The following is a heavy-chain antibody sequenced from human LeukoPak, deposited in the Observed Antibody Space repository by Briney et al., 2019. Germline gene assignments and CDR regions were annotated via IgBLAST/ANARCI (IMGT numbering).Heavy chain of an antibody. CDR3: ARAPGGYCSSTSCLAYYYGMDV. Sequence: GRSLRLSCAASGFTFSSYAMHWVRQAPGKGLEWVAVISYDGSNKYYADSVKGRFTISRDNSKNTLYLQMNSLRGEDTAVYYCARAPGGYCSSTSCLAYYYGMDVWGQGTTVTVSS. CDR1: GFTFSSYA. V-gene: IGHV3-30-3*01. CDR2: ISYDGSNK. D-gene: IGHD2-2*01. J-gene: IGHJ6*02.